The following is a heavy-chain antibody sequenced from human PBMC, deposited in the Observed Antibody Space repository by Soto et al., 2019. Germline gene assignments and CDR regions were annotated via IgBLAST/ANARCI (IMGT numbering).Heavy chain of an antibody. D-gene: IGHD6-19*01. Sequence: GGSLRLSCVPSGFSITTHALTWVRQPPGKGLEWVSSFSGRSGDTYYAASVKGRFTISGDSSKNTVILQMNNLRADDTALYYCARDSSAWPNYFDSWGQGIQVTVSS. J-gene: IGHJ4*02. V-gene: IGHV3-23*01. CDR2: FSGRSGDT. CDR3: ARDSSAWPNYFDS. CDR1: GFSITTHA.